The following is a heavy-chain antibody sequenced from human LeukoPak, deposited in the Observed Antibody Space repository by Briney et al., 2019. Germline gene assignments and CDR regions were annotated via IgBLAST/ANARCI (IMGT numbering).Heavy chain of an antibody. CDR2: INGYNGNS. V-gene: IGHV1-18*01. D-gene: IGHD6-6*01. Sequence: ASVKVSCKASGYSFTSHGISWVRQAPGQGLEWMGWINGYNGNSNYAQNLQGRVTMTTDTSTSTAYMELRSLRSDDTAVYYCARGISRLPSAAFDIWGQGTMVTASS. CDR3: ARGISRLPSAAFDI. CDR1: GYSFTSHG. J-gene: IGHJ3*02.